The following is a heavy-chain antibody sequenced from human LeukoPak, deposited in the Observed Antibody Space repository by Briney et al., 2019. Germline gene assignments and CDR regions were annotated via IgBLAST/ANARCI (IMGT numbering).Heavy chain of an antibody. V-gene: IGHV4-39*07. CDR1: GGSISSSTYF. J-gene: IGHJ5*02. Sequence: PSETLSLTCTVSGGSISSSTYFWGWIRQPPGKGLEWIGTIYYSGSTYYNPSLKSRVTISVDSSENQFSLRLGSVTAADTAVYYCARESLTWLQSRTSWFDPWGQGTLVTVSS. D-gene: IGHD5-24*01. CDR3: ARESLTWLQSRTSWFDP. CDR2: IYYSGST.